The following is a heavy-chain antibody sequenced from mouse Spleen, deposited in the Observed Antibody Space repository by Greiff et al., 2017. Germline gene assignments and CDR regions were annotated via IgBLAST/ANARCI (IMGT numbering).Heavy chain of an antibody. CDR1: GYSFTGYY. V-gene: IGHV1-42*01. CDR3: ARERYAMDY. CDR2: INPSTGGT. Sequence: EFQLQQSGPELVKPGASVKISCKASGYSFTGYYMNWVKQSPEKSLEWIGEINPSTGGTTYNQKFKAKATLTVDKSSSTAYMQLKSLTSEDSAVYYCARERYAMDYWGQGTSVTVSS. J-gene: IGHJ4*01.